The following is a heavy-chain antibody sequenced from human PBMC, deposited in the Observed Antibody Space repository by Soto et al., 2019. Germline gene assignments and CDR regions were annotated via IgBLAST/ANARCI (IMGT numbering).Heavy chain of an antibody. V-gene: IGHV3-48*03. J-gene: IGHJ6*02. CDR3: ARDPYCSGGSCYGGMDV. Sequence: GGSLRLSCAASGFTFSSYEMNWVRQAPGKGLEWVSYISSSGSTIYYADSVKGRFTISRDNAKNSLYLQMNSLRAEDTAVYYCARDPYCSGGSCYGGMDVWGQGTTVTVSS. D-gene: IGHD2-15*01. CDR1: GFTFSSYE. CDR2: ISSSGSTI.